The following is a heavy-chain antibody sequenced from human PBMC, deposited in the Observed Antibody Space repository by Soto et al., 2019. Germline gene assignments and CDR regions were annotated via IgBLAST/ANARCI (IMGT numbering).Heavy chain of an antibody. CDR2: IYYSGST. V-gene: IGHV4-39*01. CDR3: ARQDIVLMVYANDY. CDR1: GGSISSGDYY. Sequence: ASETLSLTCTVSGGSISSGDYYWGWIRQPPGKGLEWIGSIYYSGSTYYNPSLKSRVTISVDTSKNQFSLKLSSVTAADTAVYYCARQDIVLMVYANDYWGQGTLVTVSS. J-gene: IGHJ4*02. D-gene: IGHD2-8*01.